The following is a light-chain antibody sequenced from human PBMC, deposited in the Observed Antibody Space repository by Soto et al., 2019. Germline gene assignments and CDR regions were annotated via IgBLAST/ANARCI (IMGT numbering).Light chain of an antibody. CDR2: AAS. CDR3: QQSNTFWT. CDR1: QSVSGW. Sequence: DIQMTQSPSSLSASVGDRVTVTCRASQSVSGWLAWYQQKPGEAPKLLIYAASSLQSGVPSRFSGSRSGTEFTLTISSLQPDDSATYYCQQSNTFWTFGQGTKV. J-gene: IGKJ1*01. V-gene: IGKV1-5*01.